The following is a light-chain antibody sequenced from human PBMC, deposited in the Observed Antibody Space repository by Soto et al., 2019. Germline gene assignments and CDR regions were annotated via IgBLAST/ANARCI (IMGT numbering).Light chain of an antibody. J-gene: IGKJ1*01. V-gene: IGKV1-39*01. CDR3: QQSYITPWT. CDR1: QSISIY. CDR2: AAS. Sequence: DIQTTQSPSCLSASLGDRVSMSFLASQSISIYLNWYQQKPGEAPKLLISAASTLQIGVPSRFGGSGSGTIFTLAISGLQPEDFATYYCQQSYITPWTFGQGTKVDNK.